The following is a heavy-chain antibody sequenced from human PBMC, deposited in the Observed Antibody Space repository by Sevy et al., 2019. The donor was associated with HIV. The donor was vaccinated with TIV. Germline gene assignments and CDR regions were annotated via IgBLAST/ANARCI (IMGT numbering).Heavy chain of an antibody. D-gene: IGHD2-2*01. CDR1: GFTFSSYA. CDR2: ISGSGGST. Sequence: GGSLRLSCAASGFTFSSYAMSWVRQAPGKGLEWVSAISGSGGSTYYADSVKGRFTISRDNSKNTLYLQMNSLRAEDTAVYYCAKRVVVPAAMVVFVGPNDYWGQGTLVTVSS. J-gene: IGHJ4*02. CDR3: AKRVVVPAAMVVFVGPNDY. V-gene: IGHV3-23*01.